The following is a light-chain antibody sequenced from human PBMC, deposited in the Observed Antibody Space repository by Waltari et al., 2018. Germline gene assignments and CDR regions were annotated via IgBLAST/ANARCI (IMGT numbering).Light chain of an antibody. CDR1: SRDVGGPNH. V-gene: IGLV2-14*03. CDR2: VVD. J-gene: IGLJ3*02. CDR3: HSSTSSITWV. Sequence: HSALTQPASVSGSPGPSITIPCTGTSRDVGGPNHVSWYQHHPGRLPKLIIHVVDKRPSGVSSRFSGSKSGDTAYLTISGLQSEDEADYYCHSSTSSITWVFGGGTKLTVL.